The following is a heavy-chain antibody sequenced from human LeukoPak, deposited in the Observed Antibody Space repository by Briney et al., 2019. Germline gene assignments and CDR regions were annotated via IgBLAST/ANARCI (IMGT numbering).Heavy chain of an antibody. D-gene: IGHD5/OR15-5a*01. J-gene: IGHJ6*02. CDR3: AREIRSTTSDGMDV. CDR1: GYTFTGYY. CDR2: INPNSGGT. V-gene: IGHV1-2*02. Sequence: ASVKVSCKASGYTFTGYYMHWVRQAPGQGLEWMGWINPNSGGTNYAQKFQGRVTMTRDTSISTAYMELSRLRSDDTAVYYCAREIRSTTSDGMDVWGQGTTVTVSS.